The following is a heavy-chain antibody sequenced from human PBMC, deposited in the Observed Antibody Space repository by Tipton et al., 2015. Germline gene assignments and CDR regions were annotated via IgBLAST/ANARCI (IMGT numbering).Heavy chain of an antibody. CDR2: IYSGGST. CDR3: AKVREAWFDP. D-gene: IGHD3-10*01. V-gene: IGHV3-53*05. Sequence: SLRLSCAASGFTVSSNYMSWVRQAPGKGLEWVSVIYSGGSTYYADSVKGRFTISRDNSKNTLYLQMSSLKPEDTAVYYCAKVREAWFDPWGQGTLVTVSS. J-gene: IGHJ5*02. CDR1: GFTVSSNY.